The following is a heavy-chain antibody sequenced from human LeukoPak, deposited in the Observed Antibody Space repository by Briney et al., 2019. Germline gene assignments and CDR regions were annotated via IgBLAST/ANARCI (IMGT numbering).Heavy chain of an antibody. J-gene: IGHJ4*02. Sequence: SQTLSLTCGISGDSVSSNNGAWNWIRQSPSRGLEWLGRTYYRSKWYYDYAGSMQGRISISPDTSKNQFSLHLNSVTPEDTAVYYCARGVGASGWYTFDYWGQGTLVTVSS. V-gene: IGHV6-1*01. D-gene: IGHD6-19*01. CDR2: TYYRSKWYY. CDR1: GDSVSSNNGA. CDR3: ARGVGASGWYTFDY.